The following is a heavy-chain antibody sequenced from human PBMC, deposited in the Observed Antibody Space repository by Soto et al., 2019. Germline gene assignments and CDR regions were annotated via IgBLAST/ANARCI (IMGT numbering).Heavy chain of an antibody. CDR3: GSFYDFWSGYGPAFDI. D-gene: IGHD3-3*01. J-gene: IGHJ3*02. CDR2: MNPNSGNT. Sequence: ASVKVSCKASGYTFTSYDINWVRQATGQGLEWMGWMNPNSGNTGYAQKFQGRVTMTRNTSISTAYMELSSLRSEDTAVYYCGSFYDFWSGYGPAFDIWGQGTMVTV. CDR1: GYTFTSYD. V-gene: IGHV1-8*01.